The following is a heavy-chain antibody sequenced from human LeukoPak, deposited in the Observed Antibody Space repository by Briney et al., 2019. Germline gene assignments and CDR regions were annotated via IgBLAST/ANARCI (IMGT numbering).Heavy chain of an antibody. D-gene: IGHD3-16*01. J-gene: IGHJ4*02. CDR2: ISGSGGST. Sequence: GGSLRLSCAASGFTFSSYAMNWVRQAPGKGLEWVSAISGSGGSTYYADSVKGRFTISRDNTKNTLYLQMNSLRAEDTAVYYCARGRAPSYGYFDYWGQGTLVTVSS. CDR1: GFTFSSYA. V-gene: IGHV3-23*01. CDR3: ARGRAPSYGYFDY.